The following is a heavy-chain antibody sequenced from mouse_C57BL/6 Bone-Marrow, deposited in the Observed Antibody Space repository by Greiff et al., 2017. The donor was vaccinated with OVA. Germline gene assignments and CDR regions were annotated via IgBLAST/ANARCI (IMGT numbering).Heavy chain of an antibody. D-gene: IGHD1-1*01. CDR1: YTFTDYYM. CDR2: YPGSGNTY. CDR3: RNYYGSSLFDY. Sequence: LQESGPELVKPGASVKMSCKASGYTFTDYYMHWVKQKPGKGLEWIGEIYPGSGNTYYNEKFKGKATLTADTSSSTAYMQLSSLTSEDSAVYFCARNYYGSSLFDYWGQGTTLTVSS. V-gene: IGHV1-83*01. J-gene: IGHJ2*01.